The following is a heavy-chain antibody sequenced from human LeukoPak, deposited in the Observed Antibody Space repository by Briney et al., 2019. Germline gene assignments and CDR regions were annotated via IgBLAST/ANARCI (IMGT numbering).Heavy chain of an antibody. CDR3: ARGGSPTFGVVIIPTYYYYMDV. D-gene: IGHD3-3*01. CDR2: IIPIFGTA. CDR1: RGTFSSYA. Sequence: SVKVSCTASRGTFSSYAISWVRQAPGQGLEWMGGIIPIFGTANYAQKFQGRVTITTDESTSTAYMELSSLRPEDTAVYYCARGGSPTFGVVIIPTYYYYMDVWGKGATVTVSS. V-gene: IGHV1-69*05. J-gene: IGHJ6*03.